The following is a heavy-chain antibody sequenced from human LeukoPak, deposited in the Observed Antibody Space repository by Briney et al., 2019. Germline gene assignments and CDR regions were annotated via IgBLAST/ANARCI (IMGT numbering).Heavy chain of an antibody. J-gene: IGHJ6*03. CDR1: GGSISSYY. CDR3: ARDVAGVEWLEFGRQTYYMDV. D-gene: IGHD6-19*01. V-gene: IGHV4-4*07. Sequence: PSETLSLTCTVSGGSISSYYWSWIRQPAGKGLEWIGRIYTSGSTNYNPSLKSRVTTSVDTSKNQFSLKLSSVTAADTAVYYCARDVAGVEWLEFGRQTYYMDVWGKGTTVTVSS. CDR2: IYTSGST.